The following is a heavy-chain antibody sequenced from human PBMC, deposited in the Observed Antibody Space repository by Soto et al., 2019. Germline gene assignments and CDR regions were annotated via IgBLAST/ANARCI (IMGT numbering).Heavy chain of an antibody. CDR1: GFTFSNFA. CDR3: ARDDAAMVTADY. V-gene: IGHV3-23*01. CDR2: IRGSSMSSSIRGSDLTT. D-gene: IGHD5-18*01. J-gene: IGHJ4*02. Sequence: EVQLLESGGGWVQPGGSLRLSCAASGFTFSNFAMSWVRQAPGKGLEWVSSIRGSSMSSSIRGSDLTTFYADSVKGRFIISRDNSKSTLVLQMSSLRVEDTAVYFCARDDAAMVTADYWGQGTLVTVSS.